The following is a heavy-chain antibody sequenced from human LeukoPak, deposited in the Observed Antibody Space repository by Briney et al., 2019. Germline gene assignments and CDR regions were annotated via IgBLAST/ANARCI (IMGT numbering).Heavy chain of an antibody. CDR2: IYWNDHK. D-gene: IGHD3-22*01. Sequence: SGPTLVNATQTLTLTCTFSGFSLSTRGMGVGWIRQPPGKALEWLALIYWNDHKPYSPALRSRLTVTKDTSKNQVVLTMTNMDPVDTATYYCAHSYDTGGNYYSRFDNWGQGTLVTVSS. CDR1: GFSLSTRGMG. V-gene: IGHV2-5*01. J-gene: IGHJ4*02. CDR3: AHSYDTGGNYYSRFDN.